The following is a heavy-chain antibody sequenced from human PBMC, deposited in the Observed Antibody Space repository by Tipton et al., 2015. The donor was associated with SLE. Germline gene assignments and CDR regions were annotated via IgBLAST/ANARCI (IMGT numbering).Heavy chain of an antibody. V-gene: IGHV1-18*01. CDR1: GYTFTSYG. D-gene: IGHD6-13*01. CDR2: ISAYNGNT. J-gene: IGHJ6*02. CDR3: ARDGKAATGGNYYYYYGMDV. Sequence: QLVQSGAEVKKPGASVKVSCKASGYTFTSYGISWVRQAPGQGLEWMGWISAYNGNTNYAQKLQGRVTMTTDTSTSTAYMELRSLRSDDTAVYYRARDGKAATGGNYYYYYGMDVWGQGTTVTVSS.